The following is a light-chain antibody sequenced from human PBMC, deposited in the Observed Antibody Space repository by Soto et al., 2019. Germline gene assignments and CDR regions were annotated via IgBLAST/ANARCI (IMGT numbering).Light chain of an antibody. Sequence: QSALTQPASVSGSPGQSITISCTGNSRDGDTYKYVSWYQQHPGKAPKLMIYEVSYRPSGVSDRFSGSKSGNTASLTISGLQAEDEADYYCCSYAGSTTRVQFGGGTKVTVL. CDR2: EVS. J-gene: IGLJ2*01. CDR3: CSYAGSTTRVQ. CDR1: SRDGDTYKY. V-gene: IGLV2-14*01.